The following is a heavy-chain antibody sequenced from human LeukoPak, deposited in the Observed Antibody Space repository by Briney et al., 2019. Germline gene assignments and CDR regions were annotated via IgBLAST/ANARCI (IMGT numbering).Heavy chain of an antibody. V-gene: IGHV4-59*01. J-gene: IGHJ4*02. CDR2: IYYSGST. D-gene: IGHD3-22*01. CDR1: GGSISSYY. Sequence: SETLSLTCTVSGGSISSYYWSWIRQPPGKGLEWIGYIYYSGSTNYNPSLKSRVTISVDTSKNQFSLKLSSVTAADTAVYYCARVEYYYDSSGYYSGYFDYWGQGTLVTVSS. CDR3: ARVEYYYDSSGYYSGYFDY.